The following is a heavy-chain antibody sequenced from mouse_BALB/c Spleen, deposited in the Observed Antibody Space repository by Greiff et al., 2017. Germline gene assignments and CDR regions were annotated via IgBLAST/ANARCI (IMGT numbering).Heavy chain of an antibody. CDR1: GYAFSSSW. Sequence: QVQLQQSGPELVKPGASVKISCKASGYAFSSSWMNWVKQRPGQGLEWIGRIYPGDGDTNYNGKFKGKATLTADKSSSTAYMQLSSLTSVDSAVYFCAREDDGYYFDYWGQGTTLTVSS. CDR3: AREDDGYYFDY. V-gene: IGHV1-82*01. D-gene: IGHD2-3*01. J-gene: IGHJ2*01. CDR2: IYPGDGDT.